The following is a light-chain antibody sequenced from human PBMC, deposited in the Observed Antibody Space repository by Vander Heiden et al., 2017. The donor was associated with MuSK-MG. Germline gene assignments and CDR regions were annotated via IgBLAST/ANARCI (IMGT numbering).Light chain of an antibody. CDR3: SSYTSSSTLYV. V-gene: IGLV2-14*01. J-gene: IGLJ1*01. CDR1: SSDVGGYNY. CDR2: DVS. Sequence: QSALTQPASVSRSPSQSIPISCPGTSSDVGGYNYVSWYQQHPGKAPKLMIYDVSNRPSGVSNRFSGSKSGNTASLTISGLQAEDEADYYCSSYTSSSTLYVFGTGTKVTVL.